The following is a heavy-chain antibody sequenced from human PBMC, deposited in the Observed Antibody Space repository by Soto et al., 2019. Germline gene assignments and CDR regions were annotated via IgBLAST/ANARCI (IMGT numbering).Heavy chain of an antibody. J-gene: IGHJ4*02. Sequence: ASVKVSCKASGYTFSGFYMHWVRQAPGQGLEWMGWINPNSGGTKSAEKFQGRVAMTRDTSISTAYMELSRLTSDDTAVYYCASAAVTGTAGLDFWGQGAQVTVSS. CDR1: GYTFSGFY. D-gene: IGHD6-19*01. V-gene: IGHV1-2*02. CDR2: INPNSGGT. CDR3: ASAAVTGTAGLDF.